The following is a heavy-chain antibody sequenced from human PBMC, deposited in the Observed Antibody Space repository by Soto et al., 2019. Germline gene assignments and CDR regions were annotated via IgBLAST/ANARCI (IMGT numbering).Heavy chain of an antibody. Sequence: EVQLLESGGALVQPGGSLRLSCAASGFTFSNHAMNWVRQAPGKGLEWVSTISDSGSTYYADSVKGRLTISRDNSKNTLDLQMNCLRAEYTAVYYCARDPGGHFFTSTICLYFFDHRGQGTLVIVSP. CDR3: ARDPGGHFFTSTICLYFFDH. CDR1: GFTFSNHA. D-gene: IGHD2-2*01. J-gene: IGHJ5*02. V-gene: IGHV3-23*01. CDR2: ISDSGST.